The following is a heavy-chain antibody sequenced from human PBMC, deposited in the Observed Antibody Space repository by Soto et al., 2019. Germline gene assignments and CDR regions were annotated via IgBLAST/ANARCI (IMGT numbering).Heavy chain of an antibody. CDR1: GFTFSDYA. D-gene: IGHD6-19*01. Sequence: VQLVESGGGVVQPGRSLRLSCAGSGFTFSDYAMHWVRQAPGKGLEWVAVVSHDGRNTHYADSVKGRFTISRDSSKNTVSLEMTSLRAEDTGVYYCAKGGRQWLVPSDFNYWGQGALVTVSS. V-gene: IGHV3-30*18. CDR3: AKGGRQWLVPSDFNY. J-gene: IGHJ4*02. CDR2: VSHDGRNT.